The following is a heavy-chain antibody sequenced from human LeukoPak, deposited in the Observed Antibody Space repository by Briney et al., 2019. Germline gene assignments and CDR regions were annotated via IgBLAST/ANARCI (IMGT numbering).Heavy chain of an antibody. CDR2: ISYDGSNK. Sequence: GGSLRLSCAASGFTFSSYAMHWVRQAPGKGLEWVAVISYDGSNKYYADSVKGRFTISRDNSKNTLYLQMNSLRAEDTAVYYCARDQLKEAVAGFFDYWGQGTLVTVSP. CDR1: GFTFSSYA. V-gene: IGHV3-30-3*01. J-gene: IGHJ4*02. CDR3: ARDQLKEAVAGFFDY. D-gene: IGHD6-19*01.